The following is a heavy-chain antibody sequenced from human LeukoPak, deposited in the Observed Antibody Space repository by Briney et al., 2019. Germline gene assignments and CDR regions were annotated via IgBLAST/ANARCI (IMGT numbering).Heavy chain of an antibody. CDR2: IYYSGST. CDR3: ARDWGSYYDILTGYYVPTYYYYYMDV. J-gene: IGHJ6*03. CDR1: GGSISSGGYS. D-gene: IGHD3-9*01. V-gene: IGHV4-30-4*07. Sequence: PSETLSLTCAVSGGSISSGGYSWGWIRQPPGKGLEWIGYIYYSGSTYYNPSLKSRVTISVDTSKNPFSLKLSSVTAADTAVYYCARDWGSYYDILTGYYVPTYYYYYMDVWGKGTTVTISS.